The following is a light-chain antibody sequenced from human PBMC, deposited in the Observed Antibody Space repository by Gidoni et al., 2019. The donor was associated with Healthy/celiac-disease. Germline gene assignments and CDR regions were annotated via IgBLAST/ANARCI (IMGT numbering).Light chain of an antibody. Sequence: DIQMTQSPSSLSASVGDRVTITCRASQSISSYLNWYQQKPGKAPQLLLYAASSLQSGVPSRFSGSGSGTDFTLTISSLQPEDFASYYCQQSYSTLRELTFGGGTKVEIK. CDR2: AAS. V-gene: IGKV1-39*01. J-gene: IGKJ4*01. CDR1: QSISSY. CDR3: QQSYSTLRELT.